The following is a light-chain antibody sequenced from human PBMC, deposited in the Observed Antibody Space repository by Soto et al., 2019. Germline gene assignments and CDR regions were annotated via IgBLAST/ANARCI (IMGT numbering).Light chain of an antibody. V-gene: IGKV1D-12*01. Sequence: DIQMTQSPSSVSASVGDRVTITCRASQDIRTWLAWYQQRPGRAPKLLIYAASSLHGGVPSRFSGSGSGTELTHSIRSLQPEDFATYYYQQANSFPLTFGGGTKVEIK. CDR3: QQANSFPLT. CDR1: QDIRTW. J-gene: IGKJ4*01. CDR2: AAS.